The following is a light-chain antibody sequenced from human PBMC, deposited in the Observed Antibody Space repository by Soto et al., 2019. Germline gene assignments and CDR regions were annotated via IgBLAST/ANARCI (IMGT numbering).Light chain of an antibody. CDR1: QSVSTY. Sequence: EMLLTQTPSTESLSAGERATLSSSASQSVSTYLAWYQQKPGQAPRLLIYDAFNRATGVPARFRGRGYGTDFTITISGLQSEDFSVYYGQQRAKSPITFGHGTRLEIK. CDR3: QQRAKSPIT. V-gene: IGKV3-11*01. J-gene: IGKJ5*01. CDR2: DAF.